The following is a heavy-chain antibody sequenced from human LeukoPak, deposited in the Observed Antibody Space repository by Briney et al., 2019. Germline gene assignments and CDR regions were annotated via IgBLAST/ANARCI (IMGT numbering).Heavy chain of an antibody. CDR3: AKGGGSSGRSYYFDY. CDR1: GFSFSSYW. D-gene: IGHD6-19*01. CDR2: IRQDESER. Sequence: GGSLRLSCEGSGFSFSSYWMTWVRQLPGKGPEWVANIRQDESERYFADSVKGRFTISRDNAKKSVYLHMSSLRAEDTALYYCAKGGGSSGRSYYFDYWGQGTLVTVSS. J-gene: IGHJ4*02. V-gene: IGHV3-7*01.